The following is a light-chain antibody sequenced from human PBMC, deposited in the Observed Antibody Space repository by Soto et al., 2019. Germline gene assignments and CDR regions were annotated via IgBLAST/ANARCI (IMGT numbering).Light chain of an antibody. Sequence: EIVLTQSPGTLSLSPGERATLSCRASQSVTSSSLAWYPHKLGQAPRLLIYGASSRATGIPDRFSGSGSGTDFTLTISRLEPEDFALYYCQQYGSSPRTFGQGTKVEFK. V-gene: IGKV3-20*01. CDR3: QQYGSSPRT. CDR1: QSVTSSS. CDR2: GAS. J-gene: IGKJ1*01.